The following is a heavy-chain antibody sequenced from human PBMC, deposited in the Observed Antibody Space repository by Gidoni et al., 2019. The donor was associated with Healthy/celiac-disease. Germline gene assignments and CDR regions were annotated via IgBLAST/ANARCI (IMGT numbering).Heavy chain of an antibody. Sequence: QVQLVQSGAEVKKPGASVKVSCQASGHTFTGYYMHWVRQAPGQGLEWMGWINPNSGGTNYAQKFQGRVTMTRDTSISTAYMELSRLRSDDTAVYYCARAPYCSSTSCYIWFDPWGQGTLVTVSS. CDR3: ARAPYCSSTSCYIWFDP. CDR1: GHTFTGYY. CDR2: INPNSGGT. V-gene: IGHV1-2*02. J-gene: IGHJ5*02. D-gene: IGHD2-2*02.